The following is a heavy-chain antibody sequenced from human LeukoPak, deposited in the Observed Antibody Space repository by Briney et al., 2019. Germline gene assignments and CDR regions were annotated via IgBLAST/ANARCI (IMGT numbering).Heavy chain of an antibody. D-gene: IGHD2-2*01. CDR1: GGSFSGYY. CDR2: INHSGST. J-gene: IGHJ4*02. CDR3: ARVFRGYCSSTSCYLSYYFDY. Sequence: SETLSLTCAVYGGSFSGYYWSWIRQPPGKGLEWIGEINHSGSTNYNPSLKSRVTISVDTSKNQFSLKLSSVTAADTAVYYCARVFRGYCSSTSCYLSYYFDYWGQGTLDTVSS. V-gene: IGHV4-34*01.